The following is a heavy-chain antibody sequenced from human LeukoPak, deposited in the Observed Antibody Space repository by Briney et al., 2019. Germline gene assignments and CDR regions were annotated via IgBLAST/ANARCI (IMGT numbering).Heavy chain of an antibody. J-gene: IGHJ6*03. CDR2: IYTSGST. CDR1: GGSNSSYC. V-gene: IGHV4-4*08. D-gene: IGHD5-18*01. CDR3: ARAVDTAMDRYYYYYMDV. Sequence: PSETLSLTGTVSGGSNSSYCWSWIRQPPGKGLEWIGRIYTSGSTNYNPSLKSRVTISVDTSKNQFSLKLSSVTAADTAVYYCARAVDTAMDRYYYYYMDVWGKGTTVTVSS.